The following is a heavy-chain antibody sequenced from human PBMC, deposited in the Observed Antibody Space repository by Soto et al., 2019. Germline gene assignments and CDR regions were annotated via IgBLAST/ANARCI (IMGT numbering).Heavy chain of an antibody. J-gene: IGHJ4*02. CDR1: GDSILLYY. D-gene: IGHD4-17*01. Sequence: SETLSLTCTVSGDSILLYYWSWIRQPPGKGLEWIGYIYYSGSTNYNPSLKSRVPISVDTSKNQFSLKLSSVTAADTAVYYCARHHDYGGNYYFDYWGQGTLVTVSS. CDR3: ARHHDYGGNYYFDY. V-gene: IGHV4-59*08. CDR2: IYYSGST.